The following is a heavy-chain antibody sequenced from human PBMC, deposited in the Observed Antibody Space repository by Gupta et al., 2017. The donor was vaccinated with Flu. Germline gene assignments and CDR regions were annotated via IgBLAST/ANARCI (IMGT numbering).Heavy chain of an antibody. CDR3: ARGGQYQLSRENY. CDR1: GLLLGRYG. CDR2: IWYDGSNK. Sequence: QVKPVESGGGVVPPGTSLRHSCVVSGLLLGRYGLPWVRQAPGKGWGGVASIWYDGSNKYYAESVKGGFTISRDKSKNTVFFQMNSLRAEDTAVYYCARGGQYQLSRENYWGQGTLVTGSS. J-gene: IGHJ4*02. V-gene: IGHV3-33*01. D-gene: IGHD2-2*01.